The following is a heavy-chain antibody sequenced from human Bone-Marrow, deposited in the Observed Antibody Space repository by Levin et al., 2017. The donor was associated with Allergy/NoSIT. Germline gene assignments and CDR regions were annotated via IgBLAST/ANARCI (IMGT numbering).Heavy chain of an antibody. CDR2: ISGSASST. CDR1: GFTFSTYA. CDR3: AKDTMVRGLVDQ. V-gene: IGHV3-23*01. Sequence: GGSLRLSCAASGFTFSTYAMSWVRQAPGKGLEWVSTISGSASSTYYADSVKGRFTISRDNSKHTLYLQMNSLRAEDTAVYYCAKDTMVRGLVDQWGQGTLVTVSS. D-gene: IGHD3-10*01. J-gene: IGHJ4*02.